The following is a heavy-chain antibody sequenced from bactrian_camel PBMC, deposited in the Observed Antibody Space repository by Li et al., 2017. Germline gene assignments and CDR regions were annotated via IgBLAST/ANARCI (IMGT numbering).Heavy chain of an antibody. J-gene: IGHJ4*01. D-gene: IGHD7*01. CDR2: MDGDGQK. V-gene: IGHV3S26*01. Sequence: HVQLVESGGGSVQAGGSLRLSCTYTRRPNYVTWFRQVVGKEREEVAEMDGDGQKRYAESMQGRFSISKDNTRNTLYLQMNNLTPEDNGKYFCTAGEPRGGSCLLEYSDYWGLGTQVTVS. CDR3: TAGEPRGGSCLLEYSDY. CDR1: TRRPNY.